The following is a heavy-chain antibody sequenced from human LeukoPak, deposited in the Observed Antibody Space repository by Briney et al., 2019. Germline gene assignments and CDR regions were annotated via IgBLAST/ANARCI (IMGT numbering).Heavy chain of an antibody. CDR3: ASPRGYYDSSGLLGYYFDY. J-gene: IGHJ4*02. CDR2: ISYDGSNK. V-gene: IGHV3-30-3*01. CDR1: GFTFNNYA. Sequence: GGSLRLSCAASGFTFNNYAMSWVRQAPGKGLEWVAVISYDGSNKYYADSVKGRFTISRDNSKNTLYLQMNSLRAEDTAVYYCASPRGYYDSSGLLGYYFDYWGQGTLVTVSS. D-gene: IGHD3-22*01.